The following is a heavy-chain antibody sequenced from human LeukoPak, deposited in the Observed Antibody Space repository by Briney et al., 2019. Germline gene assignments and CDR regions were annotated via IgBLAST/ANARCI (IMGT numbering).Heavy chain of an antibody. CDR1: GFTFSNYA. CDR2: ISIGGNSK. D-gene: IGHD1-26*01. CDR3: VKGRKWELPFDY. Sequence: GGSLRLSCAASGFTFSNYAMSWVRQAPGKGLEWVSAISIGGNSKYYADSVKGRFAISRDDSKTTLFLQMNSLRVEDTAVYYCVKGRKWELPFDYWGQGTLVTVSS. V-gene: IGHV3-23*01. J-gene: IGHJ4*02.